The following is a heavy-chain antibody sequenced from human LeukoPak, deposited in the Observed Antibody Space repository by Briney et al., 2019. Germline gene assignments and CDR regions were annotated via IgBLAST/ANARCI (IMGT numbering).Heavy chain of an antibody. V-gene: IGHV3-30*02. CDR2: IRYDGSNK. J-gene: IGHJ4*02. CDR1: GFTFSSYG. Sequence: PGGSLRLSCAASGFTFSSYGMHWVRQAPGKGLEWVAFIRYDGSNKYYADSVKGRFTISRGNSKNTLYLQMNSLRAEDTAVYYCAKGPVLLWFGELWGDYFDYWGQGTLVTVSS. CDR3: AKGPVLLWFGELWGDYFDY. D-gene: IGHD3-10*01.